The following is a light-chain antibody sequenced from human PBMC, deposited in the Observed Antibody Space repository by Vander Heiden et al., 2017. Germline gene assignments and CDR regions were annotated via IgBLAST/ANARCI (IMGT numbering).Light chain of an antibody. Sequence: QTVVTQEPCFPVSPGGTVTFTCGLNSVSVATNYCPSWYQQTPGQAPRPLIYNTNTRSSGVPDRFSGSILGNEAALTITGAQADDESDYYCVLYMGGGIWVFGGGTKLTVL. CDR2: NTN. CDR3: VLYMGGGIWV. V-gene: IGLV8-61*01. J-gene: IGLJ3*02. CDR1: SVSVATNYC.